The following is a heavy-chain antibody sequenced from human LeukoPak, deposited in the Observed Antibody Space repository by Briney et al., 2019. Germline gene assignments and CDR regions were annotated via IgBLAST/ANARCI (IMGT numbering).Heavy chain of an antibody. CDR1: GFNFSSFG. CDR3: ARDLTGKYYIAY. V-gene: IGHV3-30*02. D-gene: IGHD2-8*02. Sequence: GGSLRLSCAASGFNFSSFGMHWVRQAPGEGPEWVAYIGYTGTNTYYAGSVKGRFTISRDNSKNTVHLQMNSLRAADTALYSCARDLTGKYYIAYWGQGTLVTVSS. J-gene: IGHJ4*02. CDR2: IGYTGTNT.